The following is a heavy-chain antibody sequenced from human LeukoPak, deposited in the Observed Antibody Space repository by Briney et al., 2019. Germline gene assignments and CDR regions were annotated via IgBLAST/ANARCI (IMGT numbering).Heavy chain of an antibody. CDR2: FYHSGST. J-gene: IGHJ4*02. Sequence: SETLSLTCTVSGSSISSGFYWGWIRQPPGKGLEWIGNFYHSGSTYYNPSLKSRVTISEDTSKNQFSLKLSSVTAADTAVYYCARGIAAAACDYWGQGTLVTVSS. CDR1: GSSISSGFY. CDR3: ARGIAAAACDY. D-gene: IGHD6-13*01. V-gene: IGHV4-38-2*02.